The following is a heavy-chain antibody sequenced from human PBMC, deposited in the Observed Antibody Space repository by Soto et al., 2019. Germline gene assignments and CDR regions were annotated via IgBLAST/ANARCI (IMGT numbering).Heavy chain of an antibody. V-gene: IGHV4-34*01. CDR3: ARFPMWGSSSPSDY. Sequence: SKTLSLTCAVYGGSFSGYYWSWIRQPPGKGLEWIGEINHSGSTNYNPSLKSRVTISVDTSKNQFSLKLSSVTAADTAVYYCARFPMWGSSSPSDYWGQGTLVTVSS. CDR1: GGSFSGYY. D-gene: IGHD6-6*01. CDR2: INHSGST. J-gene: IGHJ4*02.